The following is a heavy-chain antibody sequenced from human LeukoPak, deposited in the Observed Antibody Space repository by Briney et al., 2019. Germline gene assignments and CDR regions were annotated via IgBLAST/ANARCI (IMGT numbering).Heavy chain of an antibody. CDR1: GFTFSGSA. CDR3: TRPQSLGVDY. J-gene: IGHJ4*02. Sequence: GGSLKLSCAASGFTFSGSAMHWVRQASGKGLEWVGRIRSKANSYATAYAASVKGRFTISRDDSKNTAYLQMNSLKTEDTAVYYCTRPQSLGVDYWGQGTLVTVSS. V-gene: IGHV3-73*01. CDR2: IRSKANSYAT.